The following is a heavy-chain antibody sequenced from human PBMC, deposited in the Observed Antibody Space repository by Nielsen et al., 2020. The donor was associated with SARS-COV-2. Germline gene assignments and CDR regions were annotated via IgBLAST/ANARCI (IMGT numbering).Heavy chain of an antibody. D-gene: IGHD1-26*01. J-gene: IGHJ4*02. CDR2: ISWNSGSI. V-gene: IGHV3-9*01. Sequence: SLKISCAASGFTFSSYDMHWVRQAPGKGLEWVSGISWNSGSIGYADSVKGRFTISRDNAKNSLYLQMNSLRAEDTAVYYCVGIVGALWGQGTLVTVSS. CDR1: GFTFSSYD. CDR3: VGIVGAL.